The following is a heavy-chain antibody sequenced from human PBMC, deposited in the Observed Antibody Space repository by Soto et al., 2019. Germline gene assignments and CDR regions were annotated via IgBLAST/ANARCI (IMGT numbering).Heavy chain of an antibody. CDR3: ARDFSWYYDSSGYGL. CDR1: GFTFSSYG. D-gene: IGHD3-22*01. J-gene: IGHJ4*02. V-gene: IGHV3-33*01. Sequence: GGSLRLSCAASGFTFSSYGMHRVRQAPGKGLEWVAVIWYDGSNKYYADSVKGRFTISRDNSKNTLYLQMNSLRAEDTAVYYCARDFSWYYDSSGYGLWGQGTLVTVSS. CDR2: IWYDGSNK.